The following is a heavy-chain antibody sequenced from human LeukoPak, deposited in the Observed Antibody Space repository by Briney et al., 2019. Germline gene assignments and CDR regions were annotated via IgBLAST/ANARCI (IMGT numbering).Heavy chain of an antibody. J-gene: IGHJ4*02. CDR1: GGSISSGDYY. D-gene: IGHD5-12*01. V-gene: IGHV4-30-4*01. CDR2: IYYRGST. Sequence: SLTLSLTCTVSGGSISSGDYYWSWNRQPPGKGVEWIGNIYYRGSTYYNPSLKSRVTISVYTSKNQFSLKLSSGTAADTAVYYCARVKRGYSGYDGGMRFDYWGQGTLVTVSS. CDR3: ARVKRGYSGYDGGMRFDY.